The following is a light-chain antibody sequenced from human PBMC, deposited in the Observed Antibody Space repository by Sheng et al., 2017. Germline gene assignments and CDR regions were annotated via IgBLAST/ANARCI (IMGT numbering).Light chain of an antibody. CDR2: DAS. CDR3: QQRSNWPRT. CDR1: QSLSRN. Sequence: EIVLTQSPATLSLSPGERATLSCRASQSLSRNLVWFQQQPGQAPRLLISDASNRATGIPARFSGSGSGTNFTLTISSLEPEDFAVYYCQQRSNWPRTFGQGTKVEIK. V-gene: IGKV3-11*01. J-gene: IGKJ1*01.